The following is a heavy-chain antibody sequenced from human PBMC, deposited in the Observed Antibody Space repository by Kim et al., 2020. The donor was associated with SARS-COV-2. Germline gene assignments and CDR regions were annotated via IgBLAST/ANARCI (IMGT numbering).Heavy chain of an antibody. CDR2: IYHSGST. V-gene: IGHV4-4*02. CDR3: ARAPLADVVVPAARSEETEIPPGYYYYGMDV. D-gene: IGHD2-2*01. J-gene: IGHJ6*02. Sequence: SETLSLTCAVSGGSISSSNWWSWVRQPPGKGLEWIGEIYHSGSTNYNPSLKSRVTISVDKSKNQFPLKLSSVTAADTAVYYCARAPLADVVVPAARSEETEIPPGYYYYGMDVWGHGTTVTVSS. CDR1: GGSISSSNW.